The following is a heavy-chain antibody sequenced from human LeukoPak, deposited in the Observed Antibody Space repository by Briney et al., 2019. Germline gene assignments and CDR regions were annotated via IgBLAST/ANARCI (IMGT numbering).Heavy chain of an antibody. V-gene: IGHV3-66*01. CDR3: ARDGVGSSWTTLDS. Sequence: PGGSLRLSCAASGFTVSNNYMNWVRQAPGKGLEWVSVISSGGRTYGADSVKGRFTISRDNSKNTLYLQMSSLRVEDTAVYYCARDGVGSSWTTLDSWGQGTMVTVSS. CDR1: GFTVSNNY. CDR2: ISSGGRT. J-gene: IGHJ4*02. D-gene: IGHD6-13*01.